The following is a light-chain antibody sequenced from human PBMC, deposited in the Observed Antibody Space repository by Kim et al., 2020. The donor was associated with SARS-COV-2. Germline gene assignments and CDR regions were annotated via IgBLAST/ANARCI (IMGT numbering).Light chain of an antibody. J-gene: IGLJ2*01. CDR1: KLGDKY. Sequence: SQYPGQTASITCSGDKLGDKYACWYKQKPGQSPVLVIYQDNKRPSGIPERFSGSNSGNTATLTISGTQAMDEADYYCQAWDSSTAVFGGGTQLTVL. CDR3: QAWDSSTAV. CDR2: QDN. V-gene: IGLV3-1*01.